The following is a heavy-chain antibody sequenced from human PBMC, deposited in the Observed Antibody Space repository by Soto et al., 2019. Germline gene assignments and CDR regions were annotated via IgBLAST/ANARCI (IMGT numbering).Heavy chain of an antibody. D-gene: IGHD1-1*01. CDR2: IIPIFGTA. V-gene: IGHV1-69*13. CDR1: GGTFSSYA. CDR3: ARDPEYLSDATAVPESASFDY. Sequence: GASVKVSCKASGGTFSSYAISWVRQAPGQGLEWMGGIIPIFGTANYAQKFQGRVTITADESTSTVYMEMRSLTSDDTAVYYCARDPEYLSDATAVPESASFDYWGQGTLVTVSS. J-gene: IGHJ4*02.